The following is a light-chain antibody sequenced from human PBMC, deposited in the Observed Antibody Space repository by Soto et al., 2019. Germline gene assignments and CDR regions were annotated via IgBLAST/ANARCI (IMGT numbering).Light chain of an antibody. CDR2: GAS. J-gene: IGKJ5*01. CDR3: QQYNNWPIT. CDR1: QRVSSH. V-gene: IGKV3D-15*01. Sequence: ETVMTQSPVTLSVSPGDTATLSCRASQRVSSHLAWYQQRPGQAPRLLIYGASNRATGIPDRFSGSGSGTKFTLSISSLQSEDFAVYYCQQYNNWPITFGQGTRLEIK.